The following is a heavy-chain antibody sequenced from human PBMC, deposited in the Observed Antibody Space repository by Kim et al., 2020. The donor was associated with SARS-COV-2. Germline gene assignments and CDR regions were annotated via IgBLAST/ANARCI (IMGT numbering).Heavy chain of an antibody. CDR3: ARHTSEDAFDI. J-gene: IGHJ3*02. V-gene: IGHV5-51*01. CDR2: IYPGDSDT. Sequence: GESLKISCKGSGYSFTSKWIGWVRQMPGKGLEWMGIIYPGDSDTRYSPSFQGQVTLSADKSISTAYLQWSSLKASDTAMYYCARHTSEDAFDIWGQGTMVTVSS. CDR1: GYSFTSKW.